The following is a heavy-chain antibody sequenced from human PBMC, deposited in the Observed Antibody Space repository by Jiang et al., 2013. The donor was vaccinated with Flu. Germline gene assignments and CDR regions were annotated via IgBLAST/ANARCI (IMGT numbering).Heavy chain of an antibody. CDR2: INVANGDT. V-gene: IGHV1-3*01. Sequence: SGAEVKKPGASVKVSCKPSGHTFGNYALHWLRQAPGQRLAYMGWINVANGDTGYSQEFQDRVTITRDTSATTAYVELSSLGAEDTAVYYCAGCRGGYCGSGSWAYVYWGQGTLVTVSS. CDR3: AGCRGGYCGSGSWAYVY. CDR1: GHTFGNYA. J-gene: IGHJ4*02. D-gene: IGHD2-2*01.